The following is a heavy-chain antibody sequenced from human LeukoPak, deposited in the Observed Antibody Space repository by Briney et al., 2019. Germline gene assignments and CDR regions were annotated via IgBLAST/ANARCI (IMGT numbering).Heavy chain of an antibody. D-gene: IGHD4-11*01. CDR2: INPNTGGT. V-gene: IGHV1-2*02. Sequence: ASVKVSCKTSGYTVSGHSIHWVRQAPGQGFEWMGWINPNTGGTNYAQTFQGRVVLTSDTSIDTAYMDLSSLKSDDTAIYYCAKALARNYGHDAFDMWGQGTMVTVSS. J-gene: IGHJ3*02. CDR3: AKALARNYGHDAFDM. CDR1: GYTVSGHS.